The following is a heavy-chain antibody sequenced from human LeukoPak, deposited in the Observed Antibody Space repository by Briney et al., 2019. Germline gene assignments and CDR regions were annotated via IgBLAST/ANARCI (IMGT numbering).Heavy chain of an antibody. CDR1: GFSFNNYA. Sequence: GASLRLSCAASGFSFNNYAMIWVRQAPGKGLEWVSAIGGSGTSTFYADSVKGRLTISRDNSKNTLYLQMNSLGAEDTAVYYCAKTSLGHPPYYCTMDVWGQGTTVTVSS. V-gene: IGHV3-23*01. D-gene: IGHD7-27*01. CDR2: IGGSGTST. J-gene: IGHJ6*02. CDR3: AKTSLGHPPYYCTMDV.